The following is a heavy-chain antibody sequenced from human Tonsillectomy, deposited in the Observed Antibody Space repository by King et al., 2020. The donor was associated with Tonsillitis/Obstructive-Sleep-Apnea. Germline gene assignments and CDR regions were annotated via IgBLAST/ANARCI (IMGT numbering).Heavy chain of an antibody. CDR3: ARDRCXGGSCYTYYFDY. CDR1: GFTFSSYS. CDR2: ISSSSSTI. J-gene: IGHJ4*02. V-gene: IGHV3-48*02. D-gene: IGHD2-15*01. Sequence: VQLVESGGGLVQPGGSLRLSCAASGFTFSSYSMNWVRQAPGKGLEWVSYISSSSSTIYYADSVKGRFTISRDNAKNSLYLQMNSLRDEDTAVYYCARDRCXGGSCYTYYFDYXXQGTLVTVSS.